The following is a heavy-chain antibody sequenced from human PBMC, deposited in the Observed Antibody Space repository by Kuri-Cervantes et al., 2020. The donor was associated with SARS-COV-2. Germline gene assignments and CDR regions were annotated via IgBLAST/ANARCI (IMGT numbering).Heavy chain of an antibody. J-gene: IGHJ1*01. CDR3: AKEDGYNYYFQH. V-gene: IGHV3-9*03. D-gene: IGHD5-24*01. CDR2: LSWNSGSI. Sequence: LSLTCAASGFTFDDYAMHWVRQAPGKGLEWVSGLSWNSGSIGYADSVKGRFTISRDNAKNSLYLQMNSLRAEDMAVYYCAKEDGYNYYFQHWGQGTLVTVSS. CDR1: GFTFDDYA.